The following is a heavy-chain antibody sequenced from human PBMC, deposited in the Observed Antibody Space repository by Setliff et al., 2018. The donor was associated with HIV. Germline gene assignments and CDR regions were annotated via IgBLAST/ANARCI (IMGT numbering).Heavy chain of an antibody. D-gene: IGHD3-10*01. CDR2: VYSSGST. J-gene: IGHJ3*02. CDR3: TRRAPMPPWYDGGWHGDDAFEI. Sequence: PSETLSLTCTVSGGSISSYFWSWIRQPPGKGLEWIGYVYSSGSTKYNPSLKSRAIISLDTSKNQFSLRLTSATAADTAVYYCTRRAPMPPWYDGGWHGDDAFEIWGQGRKVTVSS. V-gene: IGHV4-59*08. CDR1: GGSISSYF.